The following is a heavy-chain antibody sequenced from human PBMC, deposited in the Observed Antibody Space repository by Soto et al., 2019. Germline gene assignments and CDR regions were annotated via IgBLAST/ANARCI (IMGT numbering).Heavy chain of an antibody. CDR2: IYYSGST. V-gene: IGHV4-39*01. J-gene: IGHJ5*02. CDR3: ARQGQGIAAAGTAP. CDR1: GGSISSSSYY. Sequence: PSETLSLTCTVSGGSISSSSYYWGWIRQPPGKGLEWIGSIYYSGSTYYNPSLKSRVTISVDTSKNQFSLKLSSVTAADTAVYYCARQGQGIAAAGTAPWGQGTLVTVSS. D-gene: IGHD6-13*01.